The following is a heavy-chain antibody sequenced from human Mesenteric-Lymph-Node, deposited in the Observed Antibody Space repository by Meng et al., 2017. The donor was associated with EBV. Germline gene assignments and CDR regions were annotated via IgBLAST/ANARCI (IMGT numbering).Heavy chain of an antibody. CDR1: GYTFTYYG. D-gene: IGHD2-21*01. CDR3: ARVEVGITSGDY. CDR2: INAYNGDT. J-gene: IGHJ4*02. Sequence: HFVSSGGEVKKPGASVKVSCKASGYTFTYYGITWVRQAPGQGLEWMGWINAYNGDTNYAQTLQGRVTMTTDTSTSTAYMELRSLRSDDTAVYYCARVEVGITSGDYWGQGTLVTVSS. V-gene: IGHV1-18*01.